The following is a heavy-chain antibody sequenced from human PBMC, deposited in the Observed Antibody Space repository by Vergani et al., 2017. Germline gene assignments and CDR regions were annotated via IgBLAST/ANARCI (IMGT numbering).Heavy chain of an antibody. D-gene: IGHD6-19*01. CDR3: ARDGSGWYGVDY. Sequence: QVQLVQSGAEVKKPGASVKVSCKASGYTFTGYYMHWVRQAPGQGLEWMGWINPNSGGTNYEQKFQGRVTMTRDTAISTAYMELSRLRSDDTAVYYCARDGSGWYGVDYWGQGTLVTVSS. V-gene: IGHV1-2*02. CDR1: GYTFTGYY. J-gene: IGHJ4*02. CDR2: INPNSGGT.